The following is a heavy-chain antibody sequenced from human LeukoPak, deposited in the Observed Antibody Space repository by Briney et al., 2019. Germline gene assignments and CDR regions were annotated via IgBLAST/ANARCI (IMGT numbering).Heavy chain of an antibody. CDR2: ISHDGSNT. V-gene: IGHV3-30*18. Sequence: PGRSLRLSCAASGFTFSRSAVHWLRQAPGKGLEWVAVISHDGSNTDYTDSVKGRFTISRDNSKNTLYLQMNSLRAEDTAVYYCAKEMTPWMHFDYWGQGTLVTVSS. CDR1: GFTFSRSA. CDR3: AKEMTPWMHFDY. D-gene: IGHD5-12*01. J-gene: IGHJ4*02.